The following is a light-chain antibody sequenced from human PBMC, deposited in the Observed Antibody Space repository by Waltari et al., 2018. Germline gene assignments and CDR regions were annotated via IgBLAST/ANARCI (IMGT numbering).Light chain of an antibody. CDR3: CSYAGRGTYV. Sequence: QSALTQPASVSGTTGQSITISCTGTTSHVGNYDLVSWYPHQPGKAPKLLICEVIKRPSGVSSRFSGSKSGSTASLIISGLQPDDEADYYCCSYAGRGTYVFGSGTKVTVL. V-gene: IGLV2-23*02. CDR1: TSHVGNYDL. CDR2: EVI. J-gene: IGLJ1*01.